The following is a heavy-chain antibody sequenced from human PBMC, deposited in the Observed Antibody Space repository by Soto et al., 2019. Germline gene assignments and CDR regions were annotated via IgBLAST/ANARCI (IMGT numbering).Heavy chain of an antibody. J-gene: IGHJ3*01. Sequence: QVQLQESGPGLVKPSETLSLTCTVSGGSISSYYWSWIRQPPGKGLEWIGYIYYSGSTNYIPSLKSRVTISVDTSKNQFSRKLTSVTAADTAVYYCARRYGSAFDFWGQGTMVTVSS. CDR1: GGSISSYY. CDR2: IYYSGST. D-gene: IGHD3-10*01. V-gene: IGHV4-59*01. CDR3: ARRYGSAFDF.